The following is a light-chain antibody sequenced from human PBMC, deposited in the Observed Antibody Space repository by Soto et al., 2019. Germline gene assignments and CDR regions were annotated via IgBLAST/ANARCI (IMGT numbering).Light chain of an antibody. V-gene: IGKV1-12*01. J-gene: IGKJ3*01. CDR1: QDISRW. CDR2: AAS. CDR3: QQADSFTT. Sequence: DIQMTQSPSSVSASAGDRVTITCRTSQDISRWLAWYQQKPGKAPKLLIYAASSLQSGVPSRFSGSGSGTDFTLTISSLQPEDFATYYCQQADSFTTFGPGTKVDIK.